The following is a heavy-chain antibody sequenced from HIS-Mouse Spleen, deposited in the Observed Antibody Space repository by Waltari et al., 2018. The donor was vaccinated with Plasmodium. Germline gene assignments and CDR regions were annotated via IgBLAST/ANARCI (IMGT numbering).Heavy chain of an antibody. V-gene: IGHV3-53*01. CDR2: IYSSGST. CDR3: ARGMKSSSSAFDI. J-gene: IGHJ3*02. Sequence: EVQLVESGGVLLQPGGSLRLSFAAHGFTVSRNYLSWVRQAPGKRLAWVSVIYSSGSTYYADSVKGRFTISRDNSKNPLYLQMNSLRAEDTAVYYCARGMKSSSSAFDIWGQGTMVTVSS. D-gene: IGHD6-6*01. CDR1: GFTVSRNY.